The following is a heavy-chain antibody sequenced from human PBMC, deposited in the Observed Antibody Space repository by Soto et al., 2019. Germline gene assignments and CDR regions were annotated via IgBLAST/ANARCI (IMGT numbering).Heavy chain of an antibody. CDR2: IIPIFGTA. J-gene: IGHJ3*02. Sequence: QVQLVQSGAEVKKPGSSVKVSCKASGGTFSSYAISWARQAPGQGLEWMGGIIPIFGTANYAQKFQGRVTVTADESTSTAYMELSSLRSEDTAVYYCARGLYCGGDCLGAFDIWGQGTMVTVSS. V-gene: IGHV1-69*01. CDR1: GGTFSSYA. CDR3: ARGLYCGGDCLGAFDI. D-gene: IGHD2-21*02.